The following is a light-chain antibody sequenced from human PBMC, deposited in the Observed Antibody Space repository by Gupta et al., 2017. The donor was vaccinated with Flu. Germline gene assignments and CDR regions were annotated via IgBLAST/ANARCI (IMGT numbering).Light chain of an antibody. Sequence: DLVLTPSPASLAASLGERATINCRSSQSVLYNSNNKYYLAWYQQKPGQPPKVLIYWASTRESGVPERFSGSGSGTDFTLTISSLQAEDVAGYYCQQYLTTPQRFGQGTKLEIK. V-gene: IGKV4-1*01. J-gene: IGKJ1*01. CDR2: WAS. CDR3: QQYLTTPQR. CDR1: QSVLYNSNNKYY.